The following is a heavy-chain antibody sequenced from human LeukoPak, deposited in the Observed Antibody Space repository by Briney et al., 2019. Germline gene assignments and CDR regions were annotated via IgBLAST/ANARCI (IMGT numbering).Heavy chain of an antibody. J-gene: IGHJ4*02. CDR2: IKQDGSEK. V-gene: IGHV3-7*01. D-gene: IGHD3-3*01. CDR1: GFTFSSYW. Sequence: QPGGSLRLSCAASGFTFSSYWMSWVRQAPGKGLEWVANIKQDGSEKYYVDSVKGRFAISRDNAKNSLYLQMNSLRAEDTAVYYCARDKDFWSGYLLADWGQGTLVTVSP. CDR3: ARDKDFWSGYLLAD.